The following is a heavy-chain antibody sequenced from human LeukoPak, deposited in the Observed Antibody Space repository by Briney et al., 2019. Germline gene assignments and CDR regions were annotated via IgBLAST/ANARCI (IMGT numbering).Heavy chain of an antibody. CDR2: INPNSGGT. CDR3: ARDRSTHDY. V-gene: IGHV1-2*02. J-gene: IGHJ4*02. Sequence: ASVKVSCKASGNTFTGYYIHWVRQAPGQGLEWMGWINPNSGGTNYAQKFQGRVTMTRDMSISTAYTELSSLRSDDTAIYYCARDRSTHDYWGQGTLVTVSS. CDR1: GNTFTGYY. D-gene: IGHD2-15*01.